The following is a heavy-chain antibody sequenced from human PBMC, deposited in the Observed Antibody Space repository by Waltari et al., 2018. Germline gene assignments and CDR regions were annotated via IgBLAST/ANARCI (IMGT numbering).Heavy chain of an antibody. CDR2: IKQDGSEK. D-gene: IGHD3-16*02. CDR1: GFTFSSYW. Sequence: EVQLVESGGGLVQPGWSLRLSCAASGFTFSSYWMSWVRQAPGKGLVWVANIKQDGSEKEQVDSVKGRFTISSDNAKNSLYLQMNSRRAVDTAVYYGSRIGLLRLGELSPPRCWGQGTLVTVSS. CDR3: SRIGLLRLGELSPPRC. J-gene: IGHJ4*02. V-gene: IGHV3-7*01.